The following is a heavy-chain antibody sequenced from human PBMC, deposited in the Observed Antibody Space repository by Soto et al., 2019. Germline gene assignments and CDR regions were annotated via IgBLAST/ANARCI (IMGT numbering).Heavy chain of an antibody. CDR3: ARSLVVDTAMVHYFDY. Sequence: TSETLSLTCTVSGGSISSYYWSWIRQPPGKGLEWIGYIYYSGSTNYNPSLKSRVTISVDTSKNQFSLKLSSVTAADPAVYYCARSLVVDTAMVHYFDYWGQGTLVTVSS. V-gene: IGHV4-59*01. J-gene: IGHJ4*02. CDR1: GGSISSYY. CDR2: IYYSGST. D-gene: IGHD5-18*01.